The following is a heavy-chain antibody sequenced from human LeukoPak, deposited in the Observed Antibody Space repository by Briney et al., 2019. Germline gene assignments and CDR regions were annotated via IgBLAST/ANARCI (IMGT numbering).Heavy chain of an antibody. CDR2: INSDGINT. Sequence: GGSLRLSCAASGFTFSNYWMHWVRHAPGKGLVWVSRINSDGINTSYADSVKGRFTISRDDAKNSLYLQMNSLRAEDTAVYYCAELGITMIGGVWGKGTTVTISS. CDR1: GFTFSNYW. J-gene: IGHJ6*04. CDR3: AELGITMIGGV. D-gene: IGHD3-10*02. V-gene: IGHV3-74*01.